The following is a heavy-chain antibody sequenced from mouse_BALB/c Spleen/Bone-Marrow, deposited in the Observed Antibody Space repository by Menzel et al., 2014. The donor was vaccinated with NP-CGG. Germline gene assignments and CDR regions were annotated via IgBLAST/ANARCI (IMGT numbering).Heavy chain of an antibody. CDR3: ATYYYGSSLFAY. V-gene: IGHV14-3*02. J-gene: IGHJ3*01. CDR1: GSNIKNTY. CDR2: IDPANVNT. D-gene: IGHD1-1*01. Sequence: EVQLQESGAELVKPGASVKLSCTASGSNIKNTYILWVKQRPEQGLEWIGRIDPANVNTKYDPKFQGKATITADTSSNTAYLQLSSLTSEDTAVYYCATYYYGSSLFAYWGQGTLVTVSA.